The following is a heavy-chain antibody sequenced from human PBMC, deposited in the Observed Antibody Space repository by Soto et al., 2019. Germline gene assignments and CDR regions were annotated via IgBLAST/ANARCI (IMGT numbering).Heavy chain of an antibody. Sequence: PGGSLRLSCAASGFTVSISYMSWVRQAPGKGLEWVSVIYNFGSTYYADSVKGRFTISRDNSKNTLYLQMNSLRAEDTAVYYCARDCPTNYGDACMDVWGQGTTVTVSS. CDR2: IYNFGST. J-gene: IGHJ6*02. V-gene: IGHV3-53*01. CDR3: ARDCPTNYGDACMDV. CDR1: GFTVSISY. D-gene: IGHD4-17*01.